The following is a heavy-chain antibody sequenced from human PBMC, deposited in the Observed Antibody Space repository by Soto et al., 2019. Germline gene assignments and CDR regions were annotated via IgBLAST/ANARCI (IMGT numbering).Heavy chain of an antibody. V-gene: IGHV3-74*01. CDR3: ATAEVYY. J-gene: IGHJ4*02. CDR1: GFTFGNYW. Sequence: GGSLRLSCEASGFTFGNYWMHWVRQAPWKGLEWVSRMNSDGSSTNYADSVKGRFTVSRDNAKNTLYLQMNSLRAEDTAVYYGATAEVYYWGPGTLVTVSS. CDR2: MNSDGSST.